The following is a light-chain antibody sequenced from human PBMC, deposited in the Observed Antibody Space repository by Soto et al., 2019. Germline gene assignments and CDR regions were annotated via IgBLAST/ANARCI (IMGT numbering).Light chain of an antibody. CDR1: QSISTY. Sequence: DIQMTQSPSSLSASVGDIVTIACRSSQSISTYLNWYQQKAGLAPKLLIYAASSLQSGVPSRFSGSGSGTDFTLTISSLQPEDVATYYCQKYNSAPLTFGGGTKVDIK. CDR3: QKYNSAPLT. J-gene: IGKJ4*01. CDR2: AAS. V-gene: IGKV1-39*01.